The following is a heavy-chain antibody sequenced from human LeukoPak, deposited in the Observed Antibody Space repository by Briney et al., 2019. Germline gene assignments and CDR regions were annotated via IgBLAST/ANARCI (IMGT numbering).Heavy chain of an antibody. D-gene: IGHD6-6*01. CDR2: ISDSSHAI. V-gene: IGHV3-48*04. CDR1: GFTFSSYS. CDR3: ARGPNSNWSGLDF. J-gene: IGHJ4*02. Sequence: GGSLRLSCAASGFTFSSYSMIWVRQAPGRGLEWVSYISDSSHAIYHADSVKGRFTVSRDNAKNTLYLQVNNLRAEDTAVYYCARGPNSNWSGLDFWGQGTLLTVSS.